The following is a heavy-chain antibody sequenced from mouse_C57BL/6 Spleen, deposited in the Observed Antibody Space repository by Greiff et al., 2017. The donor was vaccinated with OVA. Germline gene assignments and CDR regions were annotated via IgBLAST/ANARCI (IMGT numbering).Heavy chain of an antibody. CDR1: GYAFTNYS. V-gene: IGHV1-54*01. D-gene: IGHD2-2*01. CDR3: AREVTTGRGFAY. Sequence: QVQLQQSGAELVRPGTSVKVSCKASGYAFTNYSIEWVKQRPGQGLEWIGVINPGSGGTNYNEKFKGKATLTADKSSSTAYMQLSSLTSEDSAVYFCAREVTTGRGFAYWGQGTLVTVSA. CDR2: INPGSGGT. J-gene: IGHJ3*01.